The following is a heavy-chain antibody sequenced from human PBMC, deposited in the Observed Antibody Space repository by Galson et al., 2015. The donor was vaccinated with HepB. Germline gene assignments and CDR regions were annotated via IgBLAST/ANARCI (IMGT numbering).Heavy chain of an antibody. D-gene: IGHD3-3*01. CDR2: IKQGGNEK. Sequence: SLRLSCAASGLTFSRYWMNWVRQPPGKGLEWVANIKQGGNEKYYVDSVKGRFTISRDNANNILYLQMNSLRAEDTAVYYCARDREDSNFWSGYYPWGQGTLVTVSS. J-gene: IGHJ5*02. CDR3: ARDREDSNFWSGYYP. CDR1: GLTFSRYW. V-gene: IGHV3-7*05.